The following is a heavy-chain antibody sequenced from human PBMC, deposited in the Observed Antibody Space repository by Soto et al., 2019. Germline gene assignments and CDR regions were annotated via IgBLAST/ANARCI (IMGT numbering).Heavy chain of an antibody. Sequence: LRLSFAASGFTFSSYGMHWVRQAPGKGLEWVAVISYDGSNKYYADSVKGRFTISRDNSKNTLYLQMNSLRAEDTAVYYCARAGISSDFDYWGQGTLVTVSS. V-gene: IGHV3-30*03. D-gene: IGHD6-19*01. CDR3: ARAGISSDFDY. CDR1: GFTFSSYG. CDR2: ISYDGSNK. J-gene: IGHJ4*02.